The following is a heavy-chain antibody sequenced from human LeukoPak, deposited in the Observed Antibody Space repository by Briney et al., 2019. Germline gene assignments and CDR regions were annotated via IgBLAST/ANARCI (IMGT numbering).Heavy chain of an antibody. CDR3: ARAAVTSYYYYGMDV. CDR2: IIPILGIA. CDR1: GGTFSSYA. V-gene: IGHV1-69*04. J-gene: IGHJ6*04. D-gene: IGHD4-17*01. Sequence: SVTVSCKASGGTFSSYAISWVRQAPGQGLEWMGRIIPILGIANYAQKFQGRVTINADKSTSTAYMELSSLKSEDTAVYYCARAAVTSYYYYGMDVWGEGTTVTVSS.